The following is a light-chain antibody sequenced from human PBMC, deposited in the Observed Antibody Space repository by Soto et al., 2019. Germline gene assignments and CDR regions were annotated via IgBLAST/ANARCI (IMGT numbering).Light chain of an antibody. CDR1: WYNIGKNL. Sequence: QAVVTQPPSASGTPGQTVTISCSGGWYNIGKNLGYWYQQFPGTAPKLLIYMTNQRPSGVPDRFSGSKSGSSASLAVSGLRSEDEAVYYCAAWDDSLRAWVFGGGTKLTVL. V-gene: IGLV1-47*01. CDR3: AAWDDSLRAWV. J-gene: IGLJ3*02. CDR2: MTN.